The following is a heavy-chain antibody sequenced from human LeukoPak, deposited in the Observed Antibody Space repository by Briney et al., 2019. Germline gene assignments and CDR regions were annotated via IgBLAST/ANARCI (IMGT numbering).Heavy chain of an antibody. CDR1: GGTFSSYA. Sequence: GASVKVSCKASGGTFSSYAISWVRQAPGQGLQWMGGIIPMFATANYAQKFQGRVTITADKSTSTAYMELSSLRSEDTAVYYCARTADLYYDILTGYYSPYNYWGQGTLVTVSS. V-gene: IGHV1-69*06. D-gene: IGHD3-9*01. J-gene: IGHJ4*02. CDR3: ARTADLYYDILTGYYSPYNY. CDR2: IIPMFATA.